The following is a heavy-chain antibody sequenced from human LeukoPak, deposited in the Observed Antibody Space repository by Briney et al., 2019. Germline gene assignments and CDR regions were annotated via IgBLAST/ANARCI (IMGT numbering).Heavy chain of an antibody. D-gene: IGHD2-2*01. V-gene: IGHV1-2*02. CDR3: ARTVIVVVPAAYGY. Sequence: ASVKVSCKASGYTFTGYYMHWVRQAPGQGLEWMGWINPNSGGTNYAQKFQGRVNMTRETSISTAYMELSRLRSDVTAVYYCARTVIVVVPAAYGYWGHGTLVTVSS. CDR1: GYTFTGYY. CDR2: INPNSGGT. J-gene: IGHJ4*01.